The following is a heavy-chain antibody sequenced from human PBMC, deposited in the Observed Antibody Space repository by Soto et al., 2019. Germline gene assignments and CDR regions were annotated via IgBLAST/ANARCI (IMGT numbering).Heavy chain of an antibody. Sequence: PGESLKISCKGSGYTFTNYWIGWVRQMPGKGPEWMGIIYPGDSDTKYNPSFQGQVTISADKSITTTYLQWSSLKASDTAMYYCARLGCSSTSCYGSYYYGMDVWGQGTTVTVSS. D-gene: IGHD2-2*01. CDR1: GYTFTNYW. CDR3: ARLGCSSTSCYGSYYYGMDV. J-gene: IGHJ6*02. V-gene: IGHV5-51*01. CDR2: IYPGDSDT.